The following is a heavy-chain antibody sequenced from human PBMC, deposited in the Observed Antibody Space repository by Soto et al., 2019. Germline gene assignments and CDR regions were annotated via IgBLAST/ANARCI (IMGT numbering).Heavy chain of an antibody. CDR3: ARDTLGGAYDFCH. CDR1: GLTVSNVY. Sequence: EVQLVESGGGLVQPGGSLRLSCAASGLTVSNVYMTWVRQAPGKGLEWVSVISSGGNTYYADSVKGRFTISRDNSKNTLYLEMNSLRAGYTAVYYCARDTLGGAYDFCHGGQGTLVTVSS. CDR2: ISSGGNT. V-gene: IGHV3-66*01. D-gene: IGHD3-3*01. J-gene: IGHJ4*02.